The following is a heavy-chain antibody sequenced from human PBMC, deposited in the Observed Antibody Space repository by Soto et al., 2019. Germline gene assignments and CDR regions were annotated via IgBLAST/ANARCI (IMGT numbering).Heavy chain of an antibody. V-gene: IGHV1-3*01. CDR3: ARDRWGKGATADYYFDY. CDR1: GYTFTSYA. CDR2: INAGNGNT. Sequence: DSVKVSCKASGYTFTSYAMHWVRQAPGQRLEWMGWINAGNGNTKYSQKFQGRVTITRDTSASTAYMELSSLRSEDTAVYYCARDRWGKGATADYYFDYCGQGSLVTVSS. D-gene: IGHD1-26*01. J-gene: IGHJ4*02.